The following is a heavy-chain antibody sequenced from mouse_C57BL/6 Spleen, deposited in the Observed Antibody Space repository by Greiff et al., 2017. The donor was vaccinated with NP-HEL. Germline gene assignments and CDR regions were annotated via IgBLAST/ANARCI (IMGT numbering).Heavy chain of an antibody. CDR2: IYPGSGST. CDR3: ANYGNYRRFAY. D-gene: IGHD2-1*01. CDR1: GYTFTSYW. J-gene: IGHJ3*01. Sequence: QVQLKESGAELVKPGASVKMSCKASGYTFTSYWITWVKQRPGQGLEWIGDIYPGSGSTNYNEKFKSKATLTVDTSSSTAYMQLSSLTSEDSAVYYCANYGNYRRFAYWGQGTLVTVSA. V-gene: IGHV1-55*01.